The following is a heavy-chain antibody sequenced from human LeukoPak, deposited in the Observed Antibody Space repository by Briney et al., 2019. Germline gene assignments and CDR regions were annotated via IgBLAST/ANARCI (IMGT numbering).Heavy chain of an antibody. CDR2: INHSGST. D-gene: IGHD3-22*01. CDR1: GGSFSGYY. V-gene: IGHV4-34*01. Sequence: PSETLSLTCAVYGGSFSGYYWSWIRQPPGKGLEWIGEINHSGSTNYNPSLKSRVTISVDTSKNQFSLKLSSVTAADTAVYYCARVVGDSSGYYSINTGYYFDYWGQGTLVTVSS. J-gene: IGHJ4*02. CDR3: ARVVGDSSGYYSINTGYYFDY.